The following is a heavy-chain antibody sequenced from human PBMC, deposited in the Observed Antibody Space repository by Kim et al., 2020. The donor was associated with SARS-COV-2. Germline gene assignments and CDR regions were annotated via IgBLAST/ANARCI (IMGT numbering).Heavy chain of an antibody. CDR3: ARQVGQLDY. CDR2: VFYDGST. V-gene: IGHV4-39*01. Sequence: SETLSLTCTVSGVSMSSSSYYWGWIRQPPGKGLEWIGSVFYDGSTHYNPSLKSRVTISIDTSKNQFSLKLSSVTAAHTAVYYCARQVGQLDYWGQGTLLT. D-gene: IGHD1-1*01. CDR1: GVSMSSSSYY. J-gene: IGHJ4*02.